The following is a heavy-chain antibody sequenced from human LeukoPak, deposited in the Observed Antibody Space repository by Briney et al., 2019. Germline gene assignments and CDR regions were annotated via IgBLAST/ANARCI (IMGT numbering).Heavy chain of an antibody. CDR3: AKGGPTGSNYFDF. CDR2: IRYDGSNK. CDR1: GFTFSSYG. Sequence: GGSLRLSCAASGFTFSSYGMHWVRQAPGKGLEWVAFIRYDGSNKYYADSVKGRFTISRDNSKTTLYLQMNSLRADDTAVYYCAKGGPTGSNYFDFWGQGTLVTVSS. V-gene: IGHV3-30*02. J-gene: IGHJ4*02. D-gene: IGHD1-26*01.